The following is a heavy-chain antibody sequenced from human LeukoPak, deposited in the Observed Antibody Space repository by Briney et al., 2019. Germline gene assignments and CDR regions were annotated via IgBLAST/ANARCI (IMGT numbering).Heavy chain of an antibody. CDR2: ISSSGSTI. D-gene: IGHD6-19*01. V-gene: IGHV3-48*04. J-gene: IGHJ4*02. CDR1: GFTFSSYS. CDR3: ARVIYSGWEGELSD. Sequence: GGSLRLSCAASGFTFSSYSMNWVRQAPGRGLEWVSYISSSGSTILYADSVKGRFTISRDNAKNSLYLQMNSLRAEDTAVYYCARVIYSGWEGELSDWGQGTLVTVSS.